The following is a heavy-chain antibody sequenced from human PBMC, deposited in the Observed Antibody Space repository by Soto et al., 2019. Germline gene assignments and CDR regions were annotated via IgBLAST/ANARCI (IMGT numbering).Heavy chain of an antibody. CDR3: ARLNSSGYRNFDY. CDR1: EGSSSRYY. J-gene: IGHJ4*02. D-gene: IGHD3-22*01. V-gene: IGHV4-59*08. CDR2: IYYSGST. Sequence: LQTMSVTCTVAEGSSSRYYWSWIRQPPGKGLEWIGYIYYSGSTNYNPSLKSRVTISVDTSKNQFSLKLSSVTAADTAVYYCARLNSSGYRNFDYWGQGTLVTVSS.